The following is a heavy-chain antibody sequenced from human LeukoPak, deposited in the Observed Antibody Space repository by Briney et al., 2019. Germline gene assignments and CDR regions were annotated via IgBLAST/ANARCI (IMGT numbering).Heavy chain of an antibody. CDR1: GFTFSTYA. J-gene: IGHJ5*02. V-gene: IGHV3-23*01. CDR3: VRQPWAPGLYT. CDR2: ISVSGGST. Sequence: GSLRLSCAASGFTFSTYAMSWVRQAPGKGLEWVSGISVSGGSTYYADSVKGRFTISRDNSKNMVFLQMNSLKAEDTAKYYCVRQPWAPGLYTLGQGTLVTVSS. D-gene: IGHD3-9*01.